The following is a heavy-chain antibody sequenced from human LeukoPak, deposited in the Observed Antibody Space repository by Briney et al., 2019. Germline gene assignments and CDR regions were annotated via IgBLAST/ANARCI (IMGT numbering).Heavy chain of an antibody. CDR2: IYYSGST. Sequence: SETLSLTCTVSGGSISSSSYYWGWIRQPPGKGLEWIGSIYYSGSTYYNPSLKSRVTISVDTSKNQFSLKLSSVTAADTAVYYCARRSNGVDYWGQGTLVTVSS. D-gene: IGHD3-3*01. CDR3: ARRSNGVDY. J-gene: IGHJ4*02. V-gene: IGHV4-39*01. CDR1: GGSISSSSYY.